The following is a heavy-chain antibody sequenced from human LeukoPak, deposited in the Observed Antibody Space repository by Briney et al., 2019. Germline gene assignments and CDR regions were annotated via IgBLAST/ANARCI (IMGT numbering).Heavy chain of an antibody. D-gene: IGHD1-26*01. Sequence: GGSLRLSCAASGFTFSSYAMHWVRQAPGKGLEYVSAISSNGGSTYYANSVKGRFTISRDNSKNTLYLQMGSLRAEDMAVYYCARSEWELNLYFDYWDQGTLVTVSS. CDR2: ISSNGGST. V-gene: IGHV3-64*01. CDR3: ARSEWELNLYFDY. J-gene: IGHJ4*02. CDR1: GFTFSSYA.